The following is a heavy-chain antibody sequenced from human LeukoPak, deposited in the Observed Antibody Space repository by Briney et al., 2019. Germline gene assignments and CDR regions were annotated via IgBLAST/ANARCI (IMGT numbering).Heavy chain of an antibody. CDR2: ISGSGGRT. J-gene: IGHJ4*02. V-gene: IGHV3-23*01. CDR1: GFTFSSYA. D-gene: IGHD3-22*01. CDR3: AKERYYYDSSGYSVY. Sequence: HPGGSLRLSCAASGFTFSSYAMSWVRQAPGKGLEWVSAISGSGGRTYYADSVKGRFTISRDNSKNTLYLQMNSLRAEDTAVYYCAKERYYYDSSGYSVYWGQGTLVTVSS.